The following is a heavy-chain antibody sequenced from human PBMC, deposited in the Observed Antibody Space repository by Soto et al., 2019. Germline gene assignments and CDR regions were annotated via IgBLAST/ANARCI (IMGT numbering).Heavy chain of an antibody. J-gene: IGHJ5*02. CDR2: IWYDGSNK. D-gene: IGHD3-3*01. CDR1: GFTFSSYG. Sequence: GGSLRLSCAASGFTFSSYGMHWVRQAPGKGLEWVAVIWYDGSNKYYVDSVKGRFTISRDNSKNTLYLQMNSLRAEDTAVYYCARDYQVSQYYDFWSGILDPWGQGTLVTVSS. CDR3: ARDYQVSQYYDFWSGILDP. V-gene: IGHV3-33*01.